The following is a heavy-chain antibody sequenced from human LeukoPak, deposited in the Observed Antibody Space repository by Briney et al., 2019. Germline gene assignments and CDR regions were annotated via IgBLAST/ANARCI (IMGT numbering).Heavy chain of an antibody. J-gene: IGHJ4*02. Sequence: PSQTLSLTCTVSGRSVSSGGYYWTWIRQPPVKGLEWIGAMYQSGSTYYNPSLKSPVTISVVKSKNQFSLKRSSVTAADTAVYYCARSPPLGVDYWGQGTLVTVSS. V-gene: IGHV4-30-2*01. D-gene: IGHD3-16*01. CDR1: GRSVSSGGYY. CDR3: ARSPPLGVDY. CDR2: MYQSGST.